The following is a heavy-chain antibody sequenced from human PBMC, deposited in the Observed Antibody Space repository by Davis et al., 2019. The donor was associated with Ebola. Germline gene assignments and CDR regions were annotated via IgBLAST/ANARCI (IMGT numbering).Heavy chain of an antibody. V-gene: IGHV1-18*01. D-gene: IGHD6-6*01. J-gene: IGHJ6*02. CDR3: ASYRTYSSSPYYYYYYGMDV. CDR2: ISAYTGDT. CDR1: GYTFTSCG. Sequence: AASVKVSCKASGYTFTSCGISWVRQAPGQGLEWMGWISAYTGDTNYAQKFQGRVTMTTDTSTSTAYMELRSLRSDDTAVYYCASYRTYSSSPYYYYYYGMDVWGQGTTVTVSS.